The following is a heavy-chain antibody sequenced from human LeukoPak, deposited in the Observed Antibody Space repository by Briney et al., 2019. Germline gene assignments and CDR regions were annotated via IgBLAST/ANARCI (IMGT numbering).Heavy chain of an antibody. CDR2: ISYDGSNK. CDR3: ATSRLSRYYDFWSGYPGPFDP. CDR1: GFTFSSYA. Sequence: GGSLRLSCAASGFTFSSYAMHWVRQAPGKGLEWVAVISYDGSNKYYADSVKGRFTISRDNSQNTLYLQMHSLRAEDTAVYYCATSRLSRYYDFWSGYPGPFDPWGQGTLVTVSS. D-gene: IGHD3-3*01. J-gene: IGHJ5*02. V-gene: IGHV3-30*01.